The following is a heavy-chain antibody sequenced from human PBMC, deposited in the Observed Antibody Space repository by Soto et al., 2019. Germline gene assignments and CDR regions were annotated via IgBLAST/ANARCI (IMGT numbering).Heavy chain of an antibody. V-gene: IGHV1-18*01. J-gene: IGHJ4*02. Sequence: QVHLVRSGAEVKKPGASVKVSCQASGYAFTTYGITWVRQAPGQGLEWMGWISAHNGNTNYAQKLQGRVTVTRDTSTSTAYMELRSLISDHTAVYYCARGRYADYSGQGALVTVSS. CDR1: GYAFTTYG. CDR3: ARGRYADY. CDR2: ISAHNGNT. D-gene: IGHD1-1*01.